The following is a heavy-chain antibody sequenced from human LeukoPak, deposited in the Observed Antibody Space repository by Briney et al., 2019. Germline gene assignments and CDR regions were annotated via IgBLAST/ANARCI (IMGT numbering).Heavy chain of an antibody. CDR1: GFTFSDYY. Sequence: GGSLRLSCAASGFTFSDYYMSWIRQAPGKGLEWVSYISSGGSTIYYADSVKGRFTISRDNAKNSLYLQMNSLRAEDTAVYYCARAPKFRLVGVPKGPFDPWGQGSLVTVSS. CDR3: ARAPKFRLVGVPKGPFDP. CDR2: ISSGGSTI. J-gene: IGHJ5*02. V-gene: IGHV3-11*01. D-gene: IGHD1-26*01.